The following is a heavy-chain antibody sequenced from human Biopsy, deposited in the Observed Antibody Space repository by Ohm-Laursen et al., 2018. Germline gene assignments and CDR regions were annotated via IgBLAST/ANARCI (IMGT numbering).Heavy chain of an antibody. CDR1: GGTFSDYA. D-gene: IGHD3-22*01. V-gene: IGHV1-69*06. J-gene: IGHJ4*02. Sequence: GAPVKVSCKVIGGTFSDYAISWLRQAPGQGLEWMGGIIPLFGTTNYAQKFQGRVTITADKSTGTAYMDLSSLRSEDTAVYYCARDTKWLASGPIDYWGQGALVTVSS. CDR2: IIPLFGTT. CDR3: ARDTKWLASGPIDY.